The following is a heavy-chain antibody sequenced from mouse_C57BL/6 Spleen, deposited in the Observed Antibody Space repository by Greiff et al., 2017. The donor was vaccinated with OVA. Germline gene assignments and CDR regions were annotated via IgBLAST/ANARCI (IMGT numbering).Heavy chain of an antibody. Sequence: EVHLVESGEGLVKPGGSLKLSCAASGFTFSSYAMSWVRQTPEKRLEWVAYISSGGDYIYYADTVKGRFTISRDNARNTLYLQMSSLKSEDTAMYYCTRDLGDGYYTYAMGYWGQGTSVTVSS. CDR3: TRDLGDGYYTYAMGY. CDR2: ISSGGDYI. V-gene: IGHV5-9-1*02. D-gene: IGHD2-3*01. CDR1: GFTFSSYA. J-gene: IGHJ4*01.